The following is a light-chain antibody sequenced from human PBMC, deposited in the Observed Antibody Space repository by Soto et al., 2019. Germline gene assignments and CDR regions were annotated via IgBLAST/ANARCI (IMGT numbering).Light chain of an antibody. Sequence: DIQMTPSHSTLSASVGDIVTITCRASQSISIWLAWYQQKPGKAPKLLIYKASSLESGVPSRFSGSGSGTEFTLTISSLQPEDVATYYCQKSYTTPHTFGQGTRLEIK. J-gene: IGKJ5*01. CDR2: KAS. V-gene: IGKV1-5*03. CDR3: QKSYTTPHT. CDR1: QSISIW.